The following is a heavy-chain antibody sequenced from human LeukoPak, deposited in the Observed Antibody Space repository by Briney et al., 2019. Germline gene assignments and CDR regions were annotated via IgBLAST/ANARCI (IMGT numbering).Heavy chain of an antibody. V-gene: IGHV1-69*05. J-gene: IGHJ4*02. CDR3: ARGRDGYNYMY. CDR1: GGTFSSTT. CDR2: ITPIFRTP. D-gene: IGHD5-24*01. Sequence: GASVKVSCKASGGTFSSTTINWVRQAPGQGLEWMGGITPIFRTPNYAQKFQGRVTMTRNTSISTAYMELSSLRSEDTAVYYCARGRDGYNYMYWGQGTLVTVSS.